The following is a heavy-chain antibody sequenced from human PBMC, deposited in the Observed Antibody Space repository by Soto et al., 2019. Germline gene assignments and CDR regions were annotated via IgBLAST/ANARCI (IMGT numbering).Heavy chain of an antibody. V-gene: IGHV1-69*12. J-gene: IGHJ5*02. CDR1: GGTFSNYA. CDR3: ARDLGAAEIRVQGWFDP. CDR2: IIPIFGTA. D-gene: IGHD6-13*01. Sequence: QVQLVQSGAEVKKPGSSVKVSCKASGGTFSNYAISWVRQAPGQGLEWMGGIIPIFGTANYAQKFQGRVTITADESTTXXYMELSSLRSEDTAVYYCARDLGAAEIRVQGWFDPWGQGTLVTVSS.